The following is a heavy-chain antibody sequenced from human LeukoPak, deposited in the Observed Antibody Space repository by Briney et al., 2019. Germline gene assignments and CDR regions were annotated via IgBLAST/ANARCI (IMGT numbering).Heavy chain of an antibody. CDR3: AKPYDGYGSFDY. Sequence: TGGSLRLSCAASGFTFSHAWMSWVRQAPGKGLEWVSTVSNSGGKTDYADSVKGRFSISRDNSKKMLYLQMTSLRAEDTAVYFCAKPYDGYGSFDYWGQGTLVTVSS. CDR2: VSNSGGKT. J-gene: IGHJ4*02. CDR1: GFTFSHAW. D-gene: IGHD5-24*01. V-gene: IGHV3-23*01.